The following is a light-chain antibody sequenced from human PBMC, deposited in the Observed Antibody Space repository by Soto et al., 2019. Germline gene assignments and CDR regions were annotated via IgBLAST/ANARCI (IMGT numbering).Light chain of an antibody. Sequence: DIQMTQSPSTLSATVGDRVTITCRASQSIGDSLAWYQQKPGKAPKLLIYDASSLESGVPSRFSGSGSGTEFTLTISSLQPDDFATYYCQQYNSYPPWTFGQGTKVDIK. V-gene: IGKV1-5*01. CDR1: QSIGDS. J-gene: IGKJ1*01. CDR2: DAS. CDR3: QQYNSYPPWT.